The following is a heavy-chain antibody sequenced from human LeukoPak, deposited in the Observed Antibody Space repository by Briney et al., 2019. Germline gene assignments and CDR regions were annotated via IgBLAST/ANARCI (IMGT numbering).Heavy chain of an antibody. Sequence: SETLSLTCAVYGGSFSGYYWSWIRQPPGKGLEWIGEINHSGSTNYNPSLKSRVTISVDSSKNQFSLKLSSVTAADTAVYYCARGAPPAPDYWGQGTLVTVSS. CDR2: INHSGST. V-gene: IGHV4-34*01. CDR1: GGSFSGYY. J-gene: IGHJ4*02. CDR3: ARGAPPAPDY.